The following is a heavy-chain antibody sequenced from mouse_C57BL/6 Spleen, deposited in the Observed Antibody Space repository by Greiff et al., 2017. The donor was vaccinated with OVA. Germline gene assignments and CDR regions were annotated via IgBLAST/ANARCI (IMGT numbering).Heavy chain of an antibody. CDR1: GFNIKDDY. CDR3: TTKAHYYGSSYWFAY. V-gene: IGHV14-4*01. D-gene: IGHD1-1*01. Sequence: VQLQQSGAELVRPGASVKLSCTASGFNIKDDYMHWVKQRPEQGLEWIGWIDPENGDTEYDSKFQGKATLTADTSSNTAYLQLSSLTYEDTAVYYCTTKAHYYGSSYWFAYWGQGTLVTVSA. CDR2: IDPENGDT. J-gene: IGHJ3*01.